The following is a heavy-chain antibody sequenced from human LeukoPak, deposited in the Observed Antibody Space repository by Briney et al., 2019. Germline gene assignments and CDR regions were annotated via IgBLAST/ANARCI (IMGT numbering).Heavy chain of an antibody. CDR1: GYTFTGYY. V-gene: IGHV1-2*02. J-gene: IGHJ6*02. CDR3: ARDAHDFWSGYRGMDV. D-gene: IGHD3-3*01. Sequence: GASVKASCKASGYTFTGYYMHWVRQAPGQGLEWMGWINPNSGGTNYAQKFQGRVTMTRDTSISTAYMELSRLRSDDTAVYYCARDAHDFWSGYRGMDVWGQGTTVTVSS. CDR2: INPNSGGT.